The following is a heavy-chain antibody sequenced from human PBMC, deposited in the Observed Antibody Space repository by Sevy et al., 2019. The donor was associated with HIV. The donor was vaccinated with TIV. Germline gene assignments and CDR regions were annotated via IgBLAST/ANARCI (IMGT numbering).Heavy chain of an antibody. CDR2: IIPIFHSA. D-gene: IGHD3-16*01. Sequence: ASVKVSCKASGGTFGTYSLSWLRQAPGQGFEWMGGIIPIFHSANYAQNFQGRVTITADESTSTAYMELSSLRPEDSAVSYCARDRDITFGGGDAFDIWGHGTMVTVSS. CDR1: GGTFGTYS. J-gene: IGHJ3*02. V-gene: IGHV1-69*13. CDR3: ARDRDITFGGGDAFDI.